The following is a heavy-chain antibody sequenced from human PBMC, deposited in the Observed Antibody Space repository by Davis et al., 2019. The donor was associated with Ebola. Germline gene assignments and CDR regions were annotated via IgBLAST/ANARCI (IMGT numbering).Heavy chain of an antibody. J-gene: IGHJ4*02. D-gene: IGHD6-6*01. CDR2: IHHSGST. V-gene: IGHV4-34*01. CDR1: GGSFSGYY. CDR3: ARRSNSPFDY. Sequence: MPSETLSLTCAVYGGSFSGYYWTWIRQPPGKGLEWIGEIHHSGSTNNNPSLKSRVTISVDTSKNQFSLKLRSLTAADTAVYYCARRSNSPFDYWGQGTLVTVS.